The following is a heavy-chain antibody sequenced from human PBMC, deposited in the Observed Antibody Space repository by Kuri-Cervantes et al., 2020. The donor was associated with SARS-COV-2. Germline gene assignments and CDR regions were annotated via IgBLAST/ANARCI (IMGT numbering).Heavy chain of an antibody. D-gene: IGHD3-10*01. CDR1: GFTFSSYG. V-gene: IGHV3-30*02. CDR3: AGDHYYYYYMDV. J-gene: IGHJ6*03. Sequence: GGSLRLSCAASGFTFSSYGMHWVRQAPGKGLEWVAFIRYDGSNKYYADSVKGRFTISRDNVKNSLYLQMNSLRAEDTAVYYCAGDHYYYYYMDVWGRGTTVTVSS. CDR2: IRYDGSNK.